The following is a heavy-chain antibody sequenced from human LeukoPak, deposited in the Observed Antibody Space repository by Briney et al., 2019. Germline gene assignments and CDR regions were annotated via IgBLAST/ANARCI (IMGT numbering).Heavy chain of an antibody. CDR3: AREDTRLKSDY. Sequence: ASLKVSCKASGYTFTSYGMSWVRQAPGQGLEWMGWISAYNGNTNYAQKLQGRVTMTTDTSTSTAYMELRSLRSDNTAVYYCAREDTRLKSDYWGQGTLVTVSS. V-gene: IGHV1-18*01. J-gene: IGHJ4*02. CDR2: ISAYNGNT. CDR1: GYTFTSYG.